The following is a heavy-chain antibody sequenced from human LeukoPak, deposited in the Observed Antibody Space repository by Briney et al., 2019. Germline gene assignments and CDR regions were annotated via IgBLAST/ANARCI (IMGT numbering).Heavy chain of an antibody. J-gene: IGHJ3*02. Sequence: GGCLRLSCAASGFTFSIYWMSWVRQAPGEGLVWVSRSSTDGSRTSYADSVKGRFTISRDNAKNKLYLQMNSLRAEDTAVYYCAREETNMADAFDIWGQGTMVTVSS. D-gene: IGHD1/OR15-1a*01. V-gene: IGHV3-74*01. CDR2: SSTDGSRT. CDR3: AREETNMADAFDI. CDR1: GFTFSIYW.